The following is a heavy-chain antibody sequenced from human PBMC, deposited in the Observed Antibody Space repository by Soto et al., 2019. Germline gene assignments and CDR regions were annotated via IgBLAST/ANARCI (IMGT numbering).Heavy chain of an antibody. CDR2: ISGSGGGT. D-gene: IGHD3-22*01. V-gene: IGHV3-23*01. CDR1: RFTFSSYA. J-gene: IGHJ3*01. Sequence: EVQLLESGGGLVQPGGSLRVSCAASRFTFSSYAMTWVRQAPGKGLEWVSAISGSGGGTYYADSVKGRFTISRDNSKNTLYLQMNSLRDEDTAVYYCASPNYSDTPGYYPNDALDLWGQGTMVTVSS. CDR3: ASPNYSDTPGYYPNDALDL.